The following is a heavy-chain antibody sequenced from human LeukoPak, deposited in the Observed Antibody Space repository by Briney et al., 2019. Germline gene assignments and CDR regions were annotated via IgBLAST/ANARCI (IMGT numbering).Heavy chain of an antibody. V-gene: IGHV1-46*01. CDR2: INPSGGST. D-gene: IGHD2-15*01. CDR1: GYTFTSYY. J-gene: IGHJ4*02. CDR3: ATDLPLGMVAATPRTGY. Sequence: GASVKVSCKASGYTFTSYYMHWVRQAPGQGLEWMGIINPSGGSTSYAQKFQGRVTMTRDMSTSTVYMELSSLKSEDTAVYYCATDLPLGMVAATPRTGYWGQGTLVTVSS.